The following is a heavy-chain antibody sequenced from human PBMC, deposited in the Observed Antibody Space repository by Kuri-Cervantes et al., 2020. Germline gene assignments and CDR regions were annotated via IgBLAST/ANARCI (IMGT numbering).Heavy chain of an antibody. J-gene: IGHJ3*02. CDR3: ARAAYCGGDCSKKDDAFDI. CDR2: IGTAGDT. V-gene: IGHV3-13*01. CDR1: GFTFSSYD. D-gene: IGHD2-21*02. Sequence: GESLKISCAASGFTFSSYDMHWVRQAAGKGLEWVSAIGTAGDTYYPGSVKGRFTISRENAKNSLYLQMNSLRAGDTAVYYCARAAYCGGDCSKKDDAFDIWGQGTMVTVSS.